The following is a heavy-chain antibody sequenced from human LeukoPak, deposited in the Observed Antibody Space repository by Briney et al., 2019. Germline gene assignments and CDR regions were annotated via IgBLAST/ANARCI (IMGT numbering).Heavy chain of an antibody. D-gene: IGHD3-22*01. CDR2: INPNSGGT. J-gene: IGHJ4*02. CDR3: ARARIDSSGYYYPDY. CDR1: GYTFTGYY. V-gene: IGHV1-2*02. Sequence: ASVKVSCKASGYTFTGYYMHWVRQAPGQGLEWMGWINPNSGGTNYAQKFQGRVTMTRDTSISTAYMELSRLRSDDTAVYCCARARIDSSGYYYPDYWGQGTLVTVSS.